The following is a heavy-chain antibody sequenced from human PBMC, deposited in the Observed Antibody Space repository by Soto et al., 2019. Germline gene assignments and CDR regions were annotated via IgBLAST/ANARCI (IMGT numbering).Heavy chain of an antibody. CDR1: GGSISSYY. D-gene: IGHD5-18*01. CDR2: IYTSGST. V-gene: IGHV4-4*07. CDR3: ASLYSYGSPDYYYGMDV. J-gene: IGHJ6*02. Sequence: NPSETLSLTCTVSGGSISSYYWSWIRQPAGKGLEWIGRIYTSGSTNYNPSLKSRVTMSVDTSKNQFSLKLSSVTAADTAVYYCASLYSYGSPDYYYGMDVWGQGTTVTVSS.